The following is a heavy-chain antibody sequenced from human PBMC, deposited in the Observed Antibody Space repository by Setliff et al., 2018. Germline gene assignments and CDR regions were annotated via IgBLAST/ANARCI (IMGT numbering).Heavy chain of an antibody. CDR3: ARKGLDYSLHFDY. J-gene: IGHJ4*02. CDR2: IIPIFGTA. CDR1: GGTFSSYA. Sequence: SVKVSCKASGGTFSSYAISWVRQAPGQGLEWMGGIIPIFGTANYAQKFQGRVTITADESTSTAYMELSSLRSEDTAVYYCARKGLDYSLHFDYWGQGTLVTVSS. D-gene: IGHD5-18*01. V-gene: IGHV1-69*13.